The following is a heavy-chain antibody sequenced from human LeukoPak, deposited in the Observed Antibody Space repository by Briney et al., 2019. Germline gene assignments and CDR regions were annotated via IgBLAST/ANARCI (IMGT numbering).Heavy chain of an antibody. CDR1: GGSISSGGYS. D-gene: IGHD3-10*01. J-gene: IGHJ3*02. CDR2: IYHSEST. Sequence: PSETLSLTCAVSGGSISSGGYSWSWIRQPPGKGLEWIGYIYHSESTYYNPSLKSRVTISVDRSKNQFSLKLSSVTAADTAVYYCARAGSYAFDIWGQGTMVTVSS. V-gene: IGHV4-30-2*01. CDR3: ARAGSYAFDI.